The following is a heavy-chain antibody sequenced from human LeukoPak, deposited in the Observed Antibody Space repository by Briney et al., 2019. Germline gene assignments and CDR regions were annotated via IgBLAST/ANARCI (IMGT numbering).Heavy chain of an antibody. V-gene: IGHV1-18*01. Sequence: ASVKVSCKASGYTFTSYGISWVRQAPGQGLEWMGWISAYNGNTNYAQKLQGRVTMTTGTSTSTAYMELRSLRSDDTAVYYCAATVNYYYYMDVWGKGTTVTVSS. CDR2: ISAYNGNT. J-gene: IGHJ6*03. CDR1: GYTFTSYG. D-gene: IGHD4-11*01. CDR3: AATVNYYYYMDV.